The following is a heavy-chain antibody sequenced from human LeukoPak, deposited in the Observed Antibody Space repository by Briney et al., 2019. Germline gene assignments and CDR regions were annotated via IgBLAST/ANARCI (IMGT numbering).Heavy chain of an antibody. CDR2: IYYSGCT. V-gene: IGHV4-59*08. Sequence: SETLSLTCTVSGGSTSSYYWSWIRQPPGKGLEWIGYIYYSGCTNYNPSLKSRVTISVDTSKNQFSLKLSSVTAADTAVYYCARHPNREDYWGQGTLVTVSS. J-gene: IGHJ4*02. CDR1: GGSTSSYY. CDR3: ARHPNREDY.